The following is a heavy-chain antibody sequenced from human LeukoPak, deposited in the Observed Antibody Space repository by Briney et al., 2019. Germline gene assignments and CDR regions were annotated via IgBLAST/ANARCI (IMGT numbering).Heavy chain of an antibody. CDR3: AGSTIFGVIIRDS. CDR2: TYHSGST. CDR1: GGSVSSTAYY. V-gene: IGHV4-30-2*01. D-gene: IGHD3-3*01. Sequence: SETLSLTCSVSGGSVSSTAYYWSWIRQPPGKALEWIGYTYHSGSTYYNPSLKSRVIISLDRPKNHFSLKLTSVTAADTAVYYCAGSTIFGVIIRDSWGQGTLVTVSS. J-gene: IGHJ4*02.